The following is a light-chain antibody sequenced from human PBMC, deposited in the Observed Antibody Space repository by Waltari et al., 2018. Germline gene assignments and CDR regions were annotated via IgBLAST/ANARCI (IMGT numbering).Light chain of an antibody. CDR2: YDS. CDR1: NIGSYR. J-gene: IGLJ1*01. CDR3: HVWHPDVDPGV. Sequence: SYVLTQLPPVSAAPGETARTPRGRDNIGSYRGHWYQQRPNQTPMLVIYYDSDRPSGITERFSGSNSGNTATLTISRVEAGDEAKYYCHVWHPDVDPGVFGTGTDVTVL. V-gene: IGLV3-21*04.